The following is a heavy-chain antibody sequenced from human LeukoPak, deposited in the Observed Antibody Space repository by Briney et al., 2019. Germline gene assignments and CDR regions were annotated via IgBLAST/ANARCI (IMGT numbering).Heavy chain of an antibody. CDR1: GGSISSGDYY. Sequence: SQTLSLTXTVSGGSISSGDYYWSWIRQPPGKGLECIGYIYYSVSTYYNPSLKSRVTISVDTSKNQFSLKLSSVTAADTAVYYCARDSQSNDYVWGSYRQGAFDIWGQGTMVTVSS. D-gene: IGHD3-16*02. CDR3: ARDSQSNDYVWGSYRQGAFDI. J-gene: IGHJ3*02. V-gene: IGHV4-30-4*08. CDR2: IYYSVST.